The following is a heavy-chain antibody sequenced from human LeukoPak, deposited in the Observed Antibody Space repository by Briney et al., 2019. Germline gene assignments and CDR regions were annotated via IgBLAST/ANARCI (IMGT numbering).Heavy chain of an antibody. D-gene: IGHD3-9*01. J-gene: IGHJ6*03. CDR3: ARGLRYFDWLPVPYYYYMDV. CDR1: GYTFTSYD. Sequence: GASVKVSCKASGYTFTSYDINWVRQATGQGLEWMGWMNPNSGNTGYAQKFQGRVTMTRNTSISTAYMELSSLRSEDTAVYYCARGLRYFDWLPVPYYYYMDVWGKGTTVTVSS. V-gene: IGHV1-8*01. CDR2: MNPNSGNT.